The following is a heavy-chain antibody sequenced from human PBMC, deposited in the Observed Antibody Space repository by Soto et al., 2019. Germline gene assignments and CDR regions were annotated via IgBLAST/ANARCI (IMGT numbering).Heavy chain of an antibody. CDR1: VGTLSSYA. CDR3: ERDRTRRRNSSSWYNWYFDL. J-gene: IGHJ2*01. CDR2: IILIFGTA. V-gene: IGHV1-69*01. D-gene: IGHD6-13*01. Sequence: QVQLGQSGAEVKKPGSSVKVSCKAYVGTLSSYAISWVLQAPGQGLEWMGGIILIFGTANYAQKFQGRVTITADEATCPAYMELGSLRAEDTDVYYCERDRTRRRNSSSWYNWYFDLWGSGTLVPVSS.